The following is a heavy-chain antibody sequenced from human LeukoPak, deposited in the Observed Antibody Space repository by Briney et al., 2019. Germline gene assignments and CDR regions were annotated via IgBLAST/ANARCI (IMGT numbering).Heavy chain of an antibody. J-gene: IGHJ3*02. D-gene: IGHD6-19*01. Sequence: ASVKVSCKASGYTFTGYYMHWVRQAPGQGLEWMGRINPNSGGTNYAQKFQGRVTMTRDTSISTAYMELSRLRSDDTAVYYCARTVAGDNDAFDIWGQGTMATVSS. CDR2: INPNSGGT. CDR1: GYTFTGYY. V-gene: IGHV1-2*06. CDR3: ARTVAGDNDAFDI.